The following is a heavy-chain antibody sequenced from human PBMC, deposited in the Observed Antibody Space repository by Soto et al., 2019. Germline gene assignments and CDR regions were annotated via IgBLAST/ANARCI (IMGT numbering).Heavy chain of an antibody. CDR2: INPTEGRT. CDR1: GYPFTSYH. J-gene: IGHJ5*02. Sequence: QVQLVQSGAEVRKPGASLKLSCQTSGYPFTSYHMHWVRQAPGQGLEWMGVINPTEGRTRYSQRLQERVTMTRDTSTSTVYMELSSLRSEDTATYFCARGREYSFGYNWFDPWGQGTLVTVSS. V-gene: IGHV1-46*01. CDR3: ARGREYSFGYNWFDP. D-gene: IGHD5-12*01.